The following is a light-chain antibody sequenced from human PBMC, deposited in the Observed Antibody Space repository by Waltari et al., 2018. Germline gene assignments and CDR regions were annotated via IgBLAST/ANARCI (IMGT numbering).Light chain of an antibody. CDR3: QQYYTTPRT. Sequence: DILMTQSPDSLAVSLGERATINCKYRQSVLYSSNNKNYLAWYQQKPGQPPKLLIYWASTRESGVPDRFSGSESGTDFTLTISSLQAEDVAVYYCQQYYTTPRTFGQGTKVEIK. CDR2: WAS. CDR1: QSVLYSSNNKNY. J-gene: IGKJ1*01. V-gene: IGKV4-1*01.